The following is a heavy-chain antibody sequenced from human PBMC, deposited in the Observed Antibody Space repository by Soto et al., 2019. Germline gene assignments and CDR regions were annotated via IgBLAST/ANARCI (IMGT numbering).Heavy chain of an antibody. J-gene: IGHJ4*02. V-gene: IGHV3-30*18. CDR3: AKEVHCGGGGCSWSEGFDY. CDR2: ISYEGSHT. Sequence: QVQLVESGGGVVQPGRSLRLSCAASGFIFSSYGMHWVRQAPGKGLEWVAVISYEGSHTYYADSVKDRFTITRDNSKNTLYLQMNSLRPEDTAVYYCAKEVHCGGGGCSWSEGFDYWGQGTLLTVSS. D-gene: IGHD2-15*01. CDR1: GFIFSSYG.